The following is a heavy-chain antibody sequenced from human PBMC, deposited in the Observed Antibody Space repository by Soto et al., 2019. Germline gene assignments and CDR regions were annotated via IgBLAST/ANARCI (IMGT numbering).Heavy chain of an antibody. J-gene: IGHJ4*02. CDR1: GDSVSGNSAA. Sequence: PSQTLSLTCAISGDSVSGNSAAWNWIRQSPSRGLEWLGRTYYRSKWYNDYSVSVKSRITVTPDTSKNQFSLHLKSVTPEDTAVYYCARALPYYESSDSYFDYSGKGARVTVAS. CDR2: TYYRSKWYN. CDR3: ARALPYYESSDSYFDY. V-gene: IGHV6-1*01. D-gene: IGHD3-16*01.